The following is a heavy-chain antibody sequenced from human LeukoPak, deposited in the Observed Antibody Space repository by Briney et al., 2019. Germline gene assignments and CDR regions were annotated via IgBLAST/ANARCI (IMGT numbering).Heavy chain of an antibody. V-gene: IGHV3-21*01. J-gene: IGHJ4*02. CDR3: ARVLQLVWGYFDY. CDR1: GFTLSSYS. D-gene: IGHD1-1*01. CDR2: ISSSSSYI. Sequence: GGSLRLSCAASGFTLSSYSMNWVRQAPGKGLEWVSSISSSSSYIYYADSVKGRFTISRDNAKNSLYLEMNSLRAEDTAVYYYARVLQLVWGYFDYWGQRTLVTVSS.